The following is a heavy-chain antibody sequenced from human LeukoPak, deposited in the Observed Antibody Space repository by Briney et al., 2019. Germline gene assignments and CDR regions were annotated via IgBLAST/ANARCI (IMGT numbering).Heavy chain of an antibody. CDR3: ARLVGEGGYYYYMDV. V-gene: IGHV5-51*01. Sequence: PGESLKISCKGSGYSFTSYWIGWVRQLPGKGLEWMGIIYPGDSDTRYSPSFQGQVTISADKSISTAYLQWSSLKASDTAMYYCARLVGEGGYYYYMDVWGKGTTVTVSS. D-gene: IGHD2-15*01. CDR2: IYPGDSDT. CDR1: GYSFTSYW. J-gene: IGHJ6*03.